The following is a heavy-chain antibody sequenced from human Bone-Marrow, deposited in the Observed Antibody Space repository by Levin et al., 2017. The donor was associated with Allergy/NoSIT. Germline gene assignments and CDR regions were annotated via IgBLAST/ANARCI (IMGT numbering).Heavy chain of an antibody. V-gene: IGHV4-34*01. Sequence: GSLRLSCAVSGGSIRGYYWTRIRQPPGKGLECIGEINHSGRTNYNPSLESRVTVSVDTSKNHFSLKLTSVTAADTGLYYCARGAAFDPWGQGTLVTVSS. CDR3: ARGAAFDP. CDR2: INHSGRT. CDR1: GGSIRGYY. D-gene: IGHD6-25*01. J-gene: IGHJ5*02.